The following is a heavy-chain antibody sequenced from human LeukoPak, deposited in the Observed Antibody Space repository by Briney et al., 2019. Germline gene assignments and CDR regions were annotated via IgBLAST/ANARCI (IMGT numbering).Heavy chain of an antibody. CDR3: AKELRRARGYGMDV. Sequence: GGSLTLASAASGPIFSRYAMQWDRQAPDKVLEWVAFISYDGSKNYYGDSVKGRFTISRDNSKNTLYLQFNSLRAEDTAVYYCAKELRRARGYGMDVWGQGTTVTVSS. V-gene: IGHV3-30*18. CDR1: GPIFSRYA. CDR2: ISYDGSKN. J-gene: IGHJ6*02. D-gene: IGHD3-10*01.